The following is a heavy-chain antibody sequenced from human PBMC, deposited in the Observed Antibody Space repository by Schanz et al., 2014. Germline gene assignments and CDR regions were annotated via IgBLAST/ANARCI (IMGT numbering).Heavy chain of an antibody. CDR2: MNPNSGNT. J-gene: IGHJ6*03. CDR3: ARLGTGMAVAGSVIDSYYYYMDV. V-gene: IGHV1-8*02. Sequence: QVQLVQSGAEVKKPGASLKVSCKASGYSFSAHYLHWEREAPGQGLEWMGWMNPNSGNTGYAQKFQGRVTMTRNTSISTAYMELSSLRSEDTAVYYCARLGTGMAVAGSVIDSYYYYMDVWGEGTTVTVSS. CDR1: GYSFSAHY. D-gene: IGHD6-19*01.